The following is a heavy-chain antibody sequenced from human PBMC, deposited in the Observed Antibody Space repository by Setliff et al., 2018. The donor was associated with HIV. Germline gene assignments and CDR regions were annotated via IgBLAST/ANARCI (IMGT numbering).Heavy chain of an antibody. V-gene: IGHV3-30*02. CDR3: AKDHATSSWFTALLDY. CDR2: IRYDGSNK. D-gene: IGHD6-13*01. Sequence: PGGSLRLSCAASGFTFSSYAMSWVRQAPGKGLEWVAFIRYDGSNKYYADSVKGRFTISRDNVKNSLYLQMNSLRAEDTAVYYCAKDHATSSWFTALLDYWGQGALVTVSS. CDR1: GFTFSSYA. J-gene: IGHJ4*02.